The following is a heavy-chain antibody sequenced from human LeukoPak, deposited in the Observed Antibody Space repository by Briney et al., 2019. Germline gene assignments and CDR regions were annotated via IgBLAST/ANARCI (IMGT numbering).Heavy chain of an antibody. CDR3: AADVMATIESYYGMDV. Sequence: SVKVSCKASGFTFTSSAMQWVRQARGQRLEWIGWIVVGSGNTSYAQKFQERVTITRDMSTSTAYMELSSLRSEDTAVYYCAADVMATIESYYGMDVWGQGTTVTVSS. CDR2: IVVGSGNT. CDR1: GFTFTSSA. J-gene: IGHJ6*02. V-gene: IGHV1-58*02. D-gene: IGHD5-12*01.